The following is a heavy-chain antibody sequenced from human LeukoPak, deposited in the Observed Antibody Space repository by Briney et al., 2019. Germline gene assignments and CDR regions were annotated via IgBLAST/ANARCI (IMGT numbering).Heavy chain of an antibody. D-gene: IGHD3-22*01. Sequence: SETLSLTCTVAGGSISSGDYYWSWIRQPPGKGLEWIGYIYYSGSTYYNPSLKSRVTISVDTSKNQFSLKLSSVTAADTAVYYCARTLSYYYDSSGYYRYFDYWGQGTLVTVSS. CDR2: IYYSGST. J-gene: IGHJ4*02. CDR1: GGSISSGDYY. V-gene: IGHV4-30-4*01. CDR3: ARTLSYYYDSSGYYRYFDY.